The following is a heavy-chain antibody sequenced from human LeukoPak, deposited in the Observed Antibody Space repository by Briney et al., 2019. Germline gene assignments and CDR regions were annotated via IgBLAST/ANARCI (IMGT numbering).Heavy chain of an antibody. CDR1: GFTFSSYA. V-gene: IGHV3-23*01. J-gene: IGHJ4*02. CDR3: ARHLGISGPTSLTYFDY. CDR2: ISGSGGST. Sequence: GGSLRLSCAASGFTFSSYAMTWVRQAPGKGLEWISSISGSGGSTYSTDSVKGRFTISRDNSKNTLYLQMNSLRADDTAVYYCARHLGISGPTSLTYFDYWGQGTLVTVSS. D-gene: IGHD3/OR15-3a*01.